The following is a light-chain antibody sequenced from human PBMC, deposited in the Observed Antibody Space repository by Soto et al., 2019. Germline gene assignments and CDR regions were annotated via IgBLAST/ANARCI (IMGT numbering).Light chain of an antibody. Sequence: EIVLTQSPGTLSLSPGERATLSCRASQSVSSSYLAWYQQKPGQAPRLLIYGASSRATGIPDRFSGSGSGTDFPLTISRLEPEYFAVYYCQQYVSSPLFTFGPGTKVDIK. CDR3: QQYVSSPLFT. CDR1: QSVSSSY. V-gene: IGKV3-20*01. CDR2: GAS. J-gene: IGKJ3*01.